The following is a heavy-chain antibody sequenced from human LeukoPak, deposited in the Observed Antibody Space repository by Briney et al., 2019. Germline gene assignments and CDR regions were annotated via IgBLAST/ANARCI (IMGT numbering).Heavy chain of an antibody. CDR2: FYTSGST. CDR1: GGSISSGSYY. D-gene: IGHD5-24*01. V-gene: IGHV4-61*02. CDR3: ARGRDGYNFLNRGEYYYFDY. J-gene: IGHJ4*02. Sequence: PSETLSLTCTVSGGSISSGSYYWSWIRQPAGKGLEWIGRFYTSGSTNYNPSLKSRVTISVDTSKNQFSLKLSSVTAADTAVYYCARGRDGYNFLNRGEYYYFDYWGQGTLVTVSS.